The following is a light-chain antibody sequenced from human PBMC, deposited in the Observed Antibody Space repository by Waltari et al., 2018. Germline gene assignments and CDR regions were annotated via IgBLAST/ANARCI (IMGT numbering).Light chain of an antibody. Sequence: EIVMTQSPLSLPITPGEPASISCRSSQSLLHSNGYNCLDWYLQKPGQSPQFLIYLGSIRAAGVPDRFSGSGSGTEFTLNISKVGAEDVAVYYCMQSLQAPCTFGQGTKLEIE. CDR1: QSLLHSNGYNC. CDR2: LGS. CDR3: MQSLQAPCT. J-gene: IGKJ2*02. V-gene: IGKV2-28*01.